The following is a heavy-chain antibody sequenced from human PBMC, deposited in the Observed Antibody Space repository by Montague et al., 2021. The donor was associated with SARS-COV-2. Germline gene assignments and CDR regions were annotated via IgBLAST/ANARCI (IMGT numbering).Heavy chain of an antibody. J-gene: IGHJ4*02. V-gene: IGHV4-39*01. D-gene: IGHD1-14*01. Sequence: SETLSLTCTVSGGSISSSSYYWGWIRQPPGKGLEWIGSIYYSGSTYYXXXLKSRVTISVDTSKNQFSLKLSSVTAADTAVYYCARQRRGVQVSTPRFLDYWGQGTLGTVSS. CDR1: GGSISSSSYY. CDR3: ARQRRGVQVSTPRFLDY. CDR2: IYYSGST.